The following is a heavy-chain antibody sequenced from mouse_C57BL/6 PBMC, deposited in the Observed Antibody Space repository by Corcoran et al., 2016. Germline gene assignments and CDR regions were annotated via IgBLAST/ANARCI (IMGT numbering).Heavy chain of an antibody. D-gene: IGHD2-1*01. CDR3: ARGEYIYGNYLYYAMDY. CDR1: GYTFTDYY. V-gene: IGHV1-76*01. CDR2: IYPGSGNT. Sequence: QVQLKQSGAELVRPGASVKLSCKASGYTFTDYYINWVKQRPGQGLEWIARIYPGSGNTYYNEKFKGKATLTAEKSSSTAYMQLSSLTSEDSAVYFCARGEYIYGNYLYYAMDYWGQGTSVTVSS. J-gene: IGHJ4*01.